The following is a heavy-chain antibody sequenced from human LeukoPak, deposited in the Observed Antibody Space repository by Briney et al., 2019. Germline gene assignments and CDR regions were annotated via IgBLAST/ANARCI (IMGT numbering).Heavy chain of an antibody. CDR2: INPNSGGT. V-gene: IGHV1-2*02. Sequence: GASVKVSCKASGYTFTGYYMHWVRQAPGQGLEWMGWINPNSGGTNYAQKFQGRVTMTRDMSISTAYMELSRLRSDDTAVYYCASFERSIVATIIVEYFDYWGQGTLVTVSS. CDR3: ASFERSIVATIIVEYFDY. J-gene: IGHJ4*02. D-gene: IGHD5-12*01. CDR1: GYTFTGYY.